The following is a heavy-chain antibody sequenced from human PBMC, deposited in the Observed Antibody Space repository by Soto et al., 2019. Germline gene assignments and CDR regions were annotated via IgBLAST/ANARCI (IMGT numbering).Heavy chain of an antibody. CDR3: ARDADCSSTSCYEAYYYYYYMDV. CDR1: GYTFTSYD. Sequence: GASVKVSCKASGYTFTSYDINWVRQATGQGLEWMGWMNPNSGNTGYAQKFQGRVTMTRNTSISTAYMELSSLRSEDTAVYYCARDADCSSTSCYEAYYYYYYMDVWG. D-gene: IGHD2-2*01. J-gene: IGHJ6*03. CDR2: MNPNSGNT. V-gene: IGHV1-8*01.